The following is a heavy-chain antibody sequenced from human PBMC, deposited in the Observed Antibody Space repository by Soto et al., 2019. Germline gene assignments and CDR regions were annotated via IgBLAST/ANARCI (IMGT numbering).Heavy chain of an antibody. J-gene: IGHJ6*02. Sequence: QVELVESGGGVVQPGRSLRLSCAASGFNFGSHGMHWVRQAPGKGLEWVALISYDGSLQYYSDSVKGQFSISRDNSKSTLLLQMSSLRPEDAAVYYCAKDFKVSGGYYGSLNYYYGMDVWGQGTAVTVSS. D-gene: IGHD3-10*01. CDR1: GFNFGSHG. V-gene: IGHV3-30*18. CDR3: AKDFKVSGGYYGSLNYYYGMDV. CDR2: ISYDGSLQ.